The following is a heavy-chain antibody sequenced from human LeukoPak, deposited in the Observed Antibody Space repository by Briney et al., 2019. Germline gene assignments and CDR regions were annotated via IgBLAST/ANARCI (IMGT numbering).Heavy chain of an antibody. CDR1: GFTFSSAW. CDR2: LKDDGSDK. J-gene: IGHJ4*02. Sequence: PGGSLRLSCAASGFTFSSAWMTWVRQAPGKGLEWVATLKDDGSDKYYVDSVKGRFTISRDNAKKSLWLQMNSLRVEDTAMYYCADLGSRDWGQGTLVIVSS. V-gene: IGHV3-7*01. D-gene: IGHD3-16*01. CDR3: ADLGSRD.